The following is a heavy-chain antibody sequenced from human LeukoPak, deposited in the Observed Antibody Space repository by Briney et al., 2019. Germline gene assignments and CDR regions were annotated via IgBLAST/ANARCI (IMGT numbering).Heavy chain of an antibody. CDR3: GFSTVTTFLLDY. Sequence: ASVKVSCKASGYTFTSYYMHWVRQAPGQGLEWMGIINPSGGSTSYAQKFQGRVTMTRDTSTSTVYMELSSLRSEDTAVYYCGFSTVTTFLLDYWGQGTLVTASS. D-gene: IGHD4-17*01. CDR1: GYTFTSYY. CDR2: INPSGGST. J-gene: IGHJ4*02. V-gene: IGHV1-46*01.